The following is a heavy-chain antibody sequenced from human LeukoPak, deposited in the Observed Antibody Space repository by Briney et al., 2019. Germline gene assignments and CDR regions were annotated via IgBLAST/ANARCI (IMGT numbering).Heavy chain of an antibody. Sequence: GRSLRLSCAASGFTFSSYAMHWVRQAPGKGLEWVAVISYDGSNKYYADSVKGRFTISRDNSKNTLYLQMNSLRAEDTVVYYCARPLGYYYDSTGAFDIWGQGTMVTVSS. CDR1: GFTFSSYA. V-gene: IGHV3-30-3*01. D-gene: IGHD3-22*01. J-gene: IGHJ3*02. CDR3: ARPLGYYYDSTGAFDI. CDR2: ISYDGSNK.